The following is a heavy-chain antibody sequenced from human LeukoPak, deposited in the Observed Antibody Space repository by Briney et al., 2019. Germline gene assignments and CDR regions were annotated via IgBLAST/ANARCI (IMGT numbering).Heavy chain of an antibody. Sequence: GGSLRLSCAASGFTFSNYAMSWVRQAPGKGLHWVSTITGPGGSTYSADSVKGRFTISRDNSKNTLYLQMNSLRAEDTAVYYCAKGLGIQLWPGVDYWGQGTLVTVSS. D-gene: IGHD5-18*01. CDR3: AKGLGIQLWPGVDY. J-gene: IGHJ4*02. V-gene: IGHV3-23*01. CDR1: GFTFSNYA. CDR2: ITGPGGST.